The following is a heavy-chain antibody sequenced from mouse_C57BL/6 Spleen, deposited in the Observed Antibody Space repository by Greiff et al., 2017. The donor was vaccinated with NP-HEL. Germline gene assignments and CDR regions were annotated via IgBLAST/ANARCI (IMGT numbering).Heavy chain of an antibody. D-gene: IGHD2-4*01. V-gene: IGHV1-4*01. J-gene: IGHJ2*01. CDR3: ARMDYDY. CDR1: GYTFTSYT. Sequence: VKVVESGAELARPGASVKMSCKASGYTFTSYTMHWVKQRPGQGLEWIGYINPSSGYTKYNQKFKDKATLTADKSSSTAYMQLSSLTSEDSAVYYCARMDYDYWGQGTTLTVSS. CDR2: INPSSGYT.